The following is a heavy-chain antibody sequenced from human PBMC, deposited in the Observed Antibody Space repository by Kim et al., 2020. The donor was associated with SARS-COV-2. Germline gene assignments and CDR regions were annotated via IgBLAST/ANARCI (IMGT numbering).Heavy chain of an antibody. Sequence: GGSLRLSCAASGFTFSTYDMNWVRQAPGKGLEWVSFISSSGSDTFFADSVKGRFTIARDNSKNMLYLQMNSLRAEDTALYYCVKGGWLDYWGHGTLVIVS. CDR1: GFTFSTYD. J-gene: IGHJ5*01. CDR3: VKGGWLDY. CDR2: ISSSGSDT. D-gene: IGHD3-10*01. V-gene: IGHV3-23*01.